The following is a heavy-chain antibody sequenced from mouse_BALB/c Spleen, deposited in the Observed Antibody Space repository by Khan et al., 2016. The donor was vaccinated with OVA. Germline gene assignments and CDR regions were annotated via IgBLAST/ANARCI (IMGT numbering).Heavy chain of an antibody. CDR3: ARRGLYGLFAY. V-gene: IGHV1-7*01. Sequence: VQLQQSGAELAKPGASVRMSCTASGYTFTTYWIHWIKQRPGQGLEWIGYINPTTAYTEYNKNFKDKATLTADESSSTAYMQLNSLTSADSAVYYWARRGLYGLFAYWGQGTLVTVSA. J-gene: IGHJ3*01. CDR2: INPTTAYT. D-gene: IGHD2-10*02. CDR1: GYTFTTYW.